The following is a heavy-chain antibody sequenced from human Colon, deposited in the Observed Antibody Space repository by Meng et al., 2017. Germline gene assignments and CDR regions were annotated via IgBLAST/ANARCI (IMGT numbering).Heavy chain of an antibody. V-gene: IGHV4-59*01. CDR1: YGAFVDYY. Sequence: VQLQQLRSGLLQSSGTLFLTCAAYYGAFVDYYWRWIRRLRGKGLEWIGYNYYTGRTHYTLSLKSRVTISVDTSKTQFSLKLSSVTAADTAVYYCARGRLDYWGQGTLVTVSS. J-gene: IGHJ4*02. CDR3: ARGRLDY. CDR2: NYYTGRT.